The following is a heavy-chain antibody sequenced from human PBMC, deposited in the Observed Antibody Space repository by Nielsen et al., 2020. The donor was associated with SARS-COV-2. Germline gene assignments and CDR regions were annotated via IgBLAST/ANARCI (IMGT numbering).Heavy chain of an antibody. Sequence: GGSLTLSCKGSGYRFSSYWITWVRQLPGKGLEWMGIIDPAESDIRYSPSFQGQVIISVDKATTTAYLQWSALKASDTAIYYCARQPSDYYGMDVWGQGTTVTVSS. CDR2: IDPAESDI. J-gene: IGHJ6*02. CDR1: GYRFSSYW. CDR3: ARQPSDYYGMDV. V-gene: IGHV5-51*01.